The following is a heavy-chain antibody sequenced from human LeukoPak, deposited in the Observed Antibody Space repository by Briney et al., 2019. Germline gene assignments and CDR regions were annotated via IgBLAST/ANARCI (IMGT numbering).Heavy chain of an antibody. CDR1: GGSLSSSHYN. CDR3: ARHLDRITIFGVARDDAFDI. CDR2: IYYSGST. J-gene: IGHJ3*02. V-gene: IGHV4-39*01. D-gene: IGHD3-3*01. Sequence: SETLSLTCTVSGGSLSSSHYNWGWIRQPPGAGLEWIGSIYYSGSTNYNPSLKSRVTISVDTSKNQFSLKLSSVTAADTAVYYCARHLDRITIFGVARDDAFDIWGQGTMVTVSS.